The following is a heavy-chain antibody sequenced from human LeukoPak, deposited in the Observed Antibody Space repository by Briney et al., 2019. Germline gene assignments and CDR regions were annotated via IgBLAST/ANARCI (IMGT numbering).Heavy chain of an antibody. V-gene: IGHV3-15*05. CDR2: IKSKYDGGTT. CDR1: GIIFSNTR. CDR3: ATDRADY. J-gene: IGHJ4*02. Sequence: PGGSLRLSCEVSGIIFSNTRMNWVRQAPRKSLEWVGRIKSKYDGGTTDFAAPVKGRFTISRDDSKNTLELQMNTLKIEDTAVYFCATDRADYWGQGTLVTGSS.